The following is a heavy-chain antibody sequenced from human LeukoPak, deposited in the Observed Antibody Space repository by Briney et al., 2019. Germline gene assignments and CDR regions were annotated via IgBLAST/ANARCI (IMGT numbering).Heavy chain of an antibody. CDR3: AKDGLRYPYVYGMDV. Sequence: PGGSLRLSCVGSGFTFSNYWMSWVRQAPGKGLEWVSAISGSGGSTYYADSVKGRFTISRDNSKNTLYLQMNSLRAEDTAVYYCAKDGLRYPYVYGMDVWGQGTTVTVSS. J-gene: IGHJ6*02. CDR1: GFTFSNYW. D-gene: IGHD4-17*01. V-gene: IGHV3-23*01. CDR2: ISGSGGST.